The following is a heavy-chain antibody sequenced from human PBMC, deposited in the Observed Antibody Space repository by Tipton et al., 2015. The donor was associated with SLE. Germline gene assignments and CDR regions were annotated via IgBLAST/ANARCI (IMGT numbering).Heavy chain of an antibody. CDR1: GGSLSSYY. V-gene: IGHV4-4*07. D-gene: IGHD3-22*01. CDR2: IYASGTT. Sequence: LRLSCTVSGGSLSSYYWSWIRQPAGKGLEWIGRIYASGTTNYNPSLKSRVTMSVDTSKNQFSLKLSSVTAADTAVYYCARDRPDSPQGWFDPWGQGTLVTVSS. CDR3: ARDRPDSPQGWFDP. J-gene: IGHJ5*02.